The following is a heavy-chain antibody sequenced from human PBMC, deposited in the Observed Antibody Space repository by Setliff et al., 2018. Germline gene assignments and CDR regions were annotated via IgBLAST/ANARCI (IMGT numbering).Heavy chain of an antibody. V-gene: IGHV1-8*02. D-gene: IGHD2-15*01. CDR1: GYTFTSYD. J-gene: IGHJ6*02. Sequence: ASVKVSCKASGYTFTSYDINWVRQATGQGLEWMGWMNPNSGNTGYAQKFQGRVTMTRNTSISTAYMELSSLRSEDTAVYYCATYCSGGSCYSFLYNYYYYGMDVWGQGTTGTVSS. CDR2: MNPNSGNT. CDR3: ATYCSGGSCYSFLYNYYYYGMDV.